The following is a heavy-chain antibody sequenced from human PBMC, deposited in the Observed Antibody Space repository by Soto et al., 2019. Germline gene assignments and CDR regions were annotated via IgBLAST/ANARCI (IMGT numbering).Heavy chain of an antibody. V-gene: IGHV4-59*01. D-gene: IGHD7-27*01. CDR2: IYYSGST. CDR3: ARRWGTYFDP. Sequence: SETLSLTCTVSGGSISSYYWSWFRQPPGKGLEWIGYIYYSGSTNYNPSLKSRVTISVDTSKNQFSLKLSSVTAADTAVYYCARRWGTYFDPWGQGTLVTISS. J-gene: IGHJ4*02. CDR1: GGSISSYY.